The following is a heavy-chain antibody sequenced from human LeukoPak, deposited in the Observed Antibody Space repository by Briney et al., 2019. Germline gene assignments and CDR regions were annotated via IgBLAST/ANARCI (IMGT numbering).Heavy chain of an antibody. J-gene: IGHJ4*02. CDR2: IKEDGSKK. CDR1: GFTFRNAG. CDR3: ATPLDYYDSSGYHQGGD. Sequence: GGSLRLSCVVSGFTFRNAGMHWVRQAPGRGLEWVANIKEDGSKKNYVDSVKGRFTIFRDNAKNSLYLQMNSLRAEDTAVYYCATPLDYYDSSGYHQGGDWGQGTLVTVSS. D-gene: IGHD3-22*01. V-gene: IGHV3-7*03.